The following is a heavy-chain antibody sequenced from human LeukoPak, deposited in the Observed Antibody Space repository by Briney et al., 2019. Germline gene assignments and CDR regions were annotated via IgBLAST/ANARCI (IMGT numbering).Heavy chain of an antibody. CDR3: ARVGATYYYYYMDV. CDR2: IKQDGSEK. CDR1: GFTFSSYW. J-gene: IGHJ6*03. V-gene: IGHV3-7*01. Sequence: GGSLRLSCAASGFTFSSYWMSWVRQAPGKGLEWVANIKQDGSEKYYVDSVKGRFTISRDNAKNSLYLQMNSQRAEDTAVYYCARVGATYYYYYMDVWGKGTTVTVSS. D-gene: IGHD1-26*01.